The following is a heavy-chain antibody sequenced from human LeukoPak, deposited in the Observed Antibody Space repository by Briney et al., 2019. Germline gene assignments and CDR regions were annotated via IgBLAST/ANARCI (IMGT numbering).Heavy chain of an antibody. V-gene: IGHV4-30-2*01. Sequence: SETLSLTCTVSDGSISSGAYYWTWIRQPPGKGPEWIGYISHTGSTYYNPSLKSRVTISVDMSKNQFSLRLTSVTAADTAVYYCARGDSGTWYPRGLHFDYWGQGSLVTVSS. CDR1: DGSISSGAYY. D-gene: IGHD6-13*01. J-gene: IGHJ4*02. CDR2: ISHTGST. CDR3: ARGDSGTWYPRGLHFDY.